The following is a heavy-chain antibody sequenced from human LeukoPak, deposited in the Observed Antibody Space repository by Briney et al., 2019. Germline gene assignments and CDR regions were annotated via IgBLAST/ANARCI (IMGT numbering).Heavy chain of an antibody. D-gene: IGHD3-22*01. Sequence: GGSLRLSCAASGFTFSSFPMSWVRQAPGTGLEWVSAISGSGGSTYYADSVEGRFTISRDNSKNTMYLQMNSLRAEDTAVYYCAKFQANYYDSSGYGCFDYWGQGTLVTVSS. J-gene: IGHJ4*02. CDR2: ISGSGGST. CDR1: GFTFSSFP. V-gene: IGHV3-23*01. CDR3: AKFQANYYDSSGYGCFDY.